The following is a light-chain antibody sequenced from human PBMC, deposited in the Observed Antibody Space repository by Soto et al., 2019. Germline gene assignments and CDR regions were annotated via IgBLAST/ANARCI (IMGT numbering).Light chain of an antibody. Sequence: QSVLTQPPSVSGAPGQSVTISCTGSSSNIGAGYDVHWYQQLPGTAPKLLIYGNSNRPSGVPDRFSGSKSGTSAPLAITGLQAEDEADYYCQSYDSSLSGSVVFGGGTKLTVL. V-gene: IGLV1-40*01. CDR3: QSYDSSLSGSVV. CDR1: SSNIGAGYD. J-gene: IGLJ2*01. CDR2: GNS.